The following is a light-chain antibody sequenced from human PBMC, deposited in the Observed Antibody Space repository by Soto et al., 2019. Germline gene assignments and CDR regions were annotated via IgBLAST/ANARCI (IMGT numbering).Light chain of an antibody. V-gene: IGKV1-6*01. Sequence: AIQMTQYPSSLSSSVGDRVTITCRASQGIRDELGWYQQKAGKAPNLLISAASRLQSGVPSRFSGRGSGTDFTLAISSLQPEDSATYYCLQDINYPWPFGQGTKVAIK. J-gene: IGKJ1*01. CDR2: AAS. CDR3: LQDINYPWP. CDR1: QGIRDE.